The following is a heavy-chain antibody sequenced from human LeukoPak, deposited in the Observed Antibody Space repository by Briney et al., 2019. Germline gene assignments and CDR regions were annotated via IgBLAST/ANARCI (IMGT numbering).Heavy chain of an antibody. CDR3: ARDRGGLDAFDI. D-gene: IGHD3-10*01. CDR1: GGSFSGFY. J-gene: IGHJ3*02. CDR2: IHHSGNI. Sequence: SETLSLTCAVYGGSFSGFYWSWIRQSPGKGLEWIGNIHHSGNIYYNVSLKSRVTISVHTSNNQFSLNLNSVTAADTAVYYCARDRGGLDAFDIWGRGTMVTVSS. V-gene: IGHV4-34*01.